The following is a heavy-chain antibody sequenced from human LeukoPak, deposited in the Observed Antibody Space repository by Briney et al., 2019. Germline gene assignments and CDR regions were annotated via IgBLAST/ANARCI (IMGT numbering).Heavy chain of an antibody. V-gene: IGHV1-46*01. CDR3: ARVRETNLPFDY. D-gene: IGHD5-24*01. Sequence: ASVKVSCKASGYTFTSYYMHWVRQAPGQGLEWMGIINPSGGSTSYAQKFQGRVTMTRDTSTSTVYMELGSLRSEDTAVYYCARVRETNLPFDYWGQGTLVTVSS. J-gene: IGHJ4*02. CDR1: GYTFTSYY. CDR2: INPSGGST.